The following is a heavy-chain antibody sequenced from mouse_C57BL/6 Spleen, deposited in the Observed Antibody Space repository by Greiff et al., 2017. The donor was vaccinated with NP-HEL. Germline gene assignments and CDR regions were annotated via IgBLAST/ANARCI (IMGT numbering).Heavy chain of an antibody. CDR2: IRLKSDNYAT. CDR3: TGFAY. Sequence: EVQGVESGGGLVQPGGSMKLSCVASGFTFSNYWMNWVRQSPEKGLEWVAQIRLKSDNYATHYAESVKGRFTIPRDDSKSSVYLQMNNLRAEDTGIYYCTGFAYWGQGTLVTVSA. CDR1: GFTFSNYW. J-gene: IGHJ3*01. V-gene: IGHV6-3*01.